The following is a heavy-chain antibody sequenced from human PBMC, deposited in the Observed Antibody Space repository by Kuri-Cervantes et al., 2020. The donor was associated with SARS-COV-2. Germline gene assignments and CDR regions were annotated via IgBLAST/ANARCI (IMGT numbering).Heavy chain of an antibody. J-gene: IGHJ5*02. Sequence: SETLSLTCTVSGDPMSSGNYYWSWIRQPAGKGLEWIGHIYTTGTTNYNPSLKSRVSISVDTSKNQFSLKLSSVTAADTAVYYCARFCYVWEAAVRGCWFDPWGQGTLVTVSS. CDR2: IYTTGTT. CDR3: ARFCYVWEAAVRGCWFDP. CDR1: GDPMSSGNYY. D-gene: IGHD3-16*01. V-gene: IGHV4-61*09.